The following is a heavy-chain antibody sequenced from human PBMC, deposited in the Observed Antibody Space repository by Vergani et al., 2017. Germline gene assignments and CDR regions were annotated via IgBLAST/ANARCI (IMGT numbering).Heavy chain of an antibody. CDR1: GGSITSSSYY. CDR3: ARTESFILRYFHWAL. V-gene: IGHV4-39*01. Sequence: QVRLQESGPGLVKPSETLSLTCTVSGGSITSSSYYWGWIRQPPGKGLEWIGNIYHSGGAYYNPSLKCRVTISVNTSKNQFSLEVTSVTAAETAIYFCARTESFILRYFHWALWGQGTLVTVSS. D-gene: IGHD3-9*01. J-gene: IGHJ4*02. CDR2: IYHSGGA.